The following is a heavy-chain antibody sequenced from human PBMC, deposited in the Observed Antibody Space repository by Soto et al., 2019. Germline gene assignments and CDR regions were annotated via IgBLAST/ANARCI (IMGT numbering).Heavy chain of an antibody. J-gene: IGHJ4*02. CDR3: VKDDGGNPSTEPL. V-gene: IGHV3-23*01. CDR1: GITIRNYP. D-gene: IGHD2-15*01. CDR2: ISGSGDRT. Sequence: EVQLQESGGGLVQSGGSLRLSCAASGITIRNYPMSWVRQAPGKGLDWVSGISGSGDRTYYADSAKGRFTISKDFSKNSLSLQLDSLRVEDTAVYFCVKDDGGNPSTEPLWGQGTLVTGSS.